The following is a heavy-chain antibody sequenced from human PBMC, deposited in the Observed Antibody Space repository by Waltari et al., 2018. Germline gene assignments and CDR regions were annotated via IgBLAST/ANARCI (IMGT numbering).Heavy chain of an antibody. Sequence: EVQLVESGGGLVKPGGSLRLSCAASGFTFSSYSMNWVRQAPGKGLEWVSSISSSSSYIYYADSVKGRFTISRDNAKNSLYLQMNSLRAEDTAVYYCARDPLGYDFWSGYLNNFDYWGQGTLVTVSS. J-gene: IGHJ4*02. CDR1: GFTFSSYS. D-gene: IGHD3-3*01. CDR3: ARDPLGYDFWSGYLNNFDY. CDR2: ISSSSSYI. V-gene: IGHV3-21*01.